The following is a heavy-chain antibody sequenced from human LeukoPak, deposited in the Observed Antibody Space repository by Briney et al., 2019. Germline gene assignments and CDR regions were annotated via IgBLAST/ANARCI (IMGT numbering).Heavy chain of an antibody. V-gene: IGHV3-48*01. CDR3: ARRYYDILTLIDY. D-gene: IGHD3-9*01. CDR2: ISSSSSTI. CDR1: GFTFSNYE. Sequence: PGGSLRLSCAASGFTFSNYEMHWVRQAPGKVLEWVSYISSSSSTIYYADSVKGRFTISRDNAKNSLYLQMNSLRAEDTAVYYCARRYYDILTLIDYWGQGTLVTVSS. J-gene: IGHJ4*02.